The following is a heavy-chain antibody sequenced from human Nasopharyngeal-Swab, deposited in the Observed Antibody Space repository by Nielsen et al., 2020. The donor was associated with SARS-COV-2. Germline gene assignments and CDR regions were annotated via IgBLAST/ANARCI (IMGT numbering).Heavy chain of an antibody. Sequence: ASVQVSCKASGYTFTSYAMHWVRQAPGQRLEWMGWINAGNGNTKYSQKFQGRVTITRDTSASTAYMELSSLRSEDTAVYYCARVDHGIVGAAGFDYWGQGTLVTVSS. CDR3: ARVDHGIVGAAGFDY. V-gene: IGHV1-3*01. CDR1: GYTFTSYA. J-gene: IGHJ4*02. CDR2: INAGNGNT. D-gene: IGHD1-26*01.